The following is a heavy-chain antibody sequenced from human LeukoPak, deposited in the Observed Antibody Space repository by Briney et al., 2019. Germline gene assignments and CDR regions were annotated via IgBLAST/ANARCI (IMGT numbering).Heavy chain of an antibody. J-gene: IGHJ6*03. D-gene: IGHD3-16*01. CDR3: ARETYVPSSGYYYMDV. CDR2: IYYSGST. CDR1: GGSISSHY. Sequence: PSETLSLTCTVSGGSISSHYWSWIRQPPGKGLEWIGYIYYSGSTSYNPSLKSRVTISVDTSKNQFSLKLSSVTAADTAVYYCARETYVPSSGYYYMDVWGKGTTVTVSS. V-gene: IGHV4-59*11.